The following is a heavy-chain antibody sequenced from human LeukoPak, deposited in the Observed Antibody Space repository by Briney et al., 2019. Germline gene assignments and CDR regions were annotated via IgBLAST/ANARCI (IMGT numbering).Heavy chain of an antibody. V-gene: IGHV3-11*04. CDR3: ARAGVFRGYSYGPDPFDY. CDR2: ISSSGSTI. Sequence: NPGGSLRLSCAASGFTFSDYYMSWIRQAPGKGLEWVSYISSSGSTIYYADSVKGRFTISRDNAKNSLYLQMNSLRAEDTAVYYCARAGVFRGYSYGPDPFDYWGQGTLVAVSS. J-gene: IGHJ4*02. D-gene: IGHD5-18*01. CDR1: GFTFSDYY.